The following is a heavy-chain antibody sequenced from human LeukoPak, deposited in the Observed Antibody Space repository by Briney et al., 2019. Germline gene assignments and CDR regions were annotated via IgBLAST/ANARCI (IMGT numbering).Heavy chain of an antibody. CDR3: ARVPAIVVVTNTPDY. D-gene: IGHD3-22*01. V-gene: IGHV1-18*01. CDR1: GHTFTSYG. CDR2: ISAYNGNT. J-gene: IGHJ4*02. Sequence: ASVKVSCKASGHTFTSYGISWVRQAPGQGLEWMGWISAYNGNTNYAQKLQGRVTMTTDTSTSTAYMELRSLRSDDTAVYYCARVPAIVVVTNTPDYWGQGTLVTVSS.